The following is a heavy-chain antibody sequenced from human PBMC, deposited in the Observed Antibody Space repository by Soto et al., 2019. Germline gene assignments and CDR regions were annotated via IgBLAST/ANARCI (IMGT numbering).Heavy chain of an antibody. D-gene: IGHD5-12*01. J-gene: IGHJ4*02. CDR3: ARYGYNSDYFDY. V-gene: IGHV3-33*01. CDR2: IWYDGSNK. CDR1: GFTFSSYG. Sequence: QVQLVESGGGVVQPGRSLRLSCAASGFTFSSYGMHWVRQAPGKGLEWVAVIWYDGSNKYYADYVNGRFTLSRDNSKNALYLQMNCLRVEDTAVYYCARYGYNSDYFDYWGQEPLVTASS.